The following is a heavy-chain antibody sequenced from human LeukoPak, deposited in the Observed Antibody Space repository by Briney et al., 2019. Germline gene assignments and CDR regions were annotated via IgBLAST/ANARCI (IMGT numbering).Heavy chain of an antibody. Sequence: PGGSLRLSCEASGFMFSNYGMHWVRQAPGKGLEWVGFIRSKAYGGTTEYAASVKGRFTISRDDSKSIAYLQMNSLKTEDTAVYYCSGWLRFDYWGQGTLVTVSS. J-gene: IGHJ4*02. D-gene: IGHD5-12*01. V-gene: IGHV3-49*04. CDR1: GFMFSNYG. CDR2: IRSKAYGGTT. CDR3: SGWLRFDY.